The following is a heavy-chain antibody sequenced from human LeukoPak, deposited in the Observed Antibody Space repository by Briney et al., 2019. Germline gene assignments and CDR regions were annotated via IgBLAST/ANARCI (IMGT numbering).Heavy chain of an antibody. CDR1: GFTFSNYD. CDR2: IRYDGSDR. CDR3: AKDIDFTSGYYEGY. J-gene: IGHJ4*02. Sequence: GGSLRLSCAASGFTFSNYDMHWVRQAPGKGLEWVAFIRYDGSDRYYADSVKGRFTISRDNSKNTLYLQMNSLRTEDTAVYYCAKDIDFTSGYYEGYWGQGTLVTVSS. D-gene: IGHD3-3*01. V-gene: IGHV3-30*02.